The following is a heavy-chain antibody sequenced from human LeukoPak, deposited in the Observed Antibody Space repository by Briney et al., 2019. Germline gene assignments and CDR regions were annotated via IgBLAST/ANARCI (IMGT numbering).Heavy chain of an antibody. V-gene: IGHV1-18*01. CDR2: ISGYNGKT. D-gene: IGHD2-15*01. Sequence: GASVKVSCKASGYTFTSYGISWVRQAPGQGLEWMGWISGYNGKTKYAQKLQDRVTMTTDTSTTTAYMELRSLTSDDTAMYYCARQRIYDYYMDVWGKGTTVTVSS. CDR3: ARQRIYDYYMDV. J-gene: IGHJ6*03. CDR1: GYTFTSYG.